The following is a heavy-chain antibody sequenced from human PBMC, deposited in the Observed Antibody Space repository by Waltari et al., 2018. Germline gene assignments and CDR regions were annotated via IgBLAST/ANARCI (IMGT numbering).Heavy chain of an antibody. Sequence: VQLVQSGAEVRTPGSSVKVPCKASGGPFGGAGTRWVRLGPGQRREWLGVIIPIFGIPDYSQKFQDRLPITADESTSTAYMELSSLTSEDTAIYFCATHKLGISQHYYHMGAWGKGTTVTISS. D-gene: IGHD3-3*02. V-gene: IGHV1-69*12. CDR2: IIPIFGIP. CDR1: GGPFGGAG. J-gene: IGHJ6*03. CDR3: ATHKLGISQHYYHMGA.